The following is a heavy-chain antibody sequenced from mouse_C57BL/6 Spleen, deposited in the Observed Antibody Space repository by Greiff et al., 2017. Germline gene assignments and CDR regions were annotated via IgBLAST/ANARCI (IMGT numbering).Heavy chain of an antibody. Sequence: EVKVVESGGGLVKPGGSLKLSCAASGFTFSSYAMSWVRQTPEKRLEWVATISDGGSYTYYPDNVKGRFTISRDNAKNNLYRQMSHLKSEDTAMYYWARHYGSPFDYWGQGTTLTVSS. CDR2: ISDGGSYT. V-gene: IGHV5-4*03. J-gene: IGHJ2*01. CDR1: GFTFSSYA. D-gene: IGHD1-1*01. CDR3: ARHYGSPFDY.